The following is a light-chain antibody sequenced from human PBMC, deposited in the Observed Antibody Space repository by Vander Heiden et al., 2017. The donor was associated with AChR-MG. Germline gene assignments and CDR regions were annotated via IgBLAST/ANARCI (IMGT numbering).Light chain of an antibody. J-gene: IGLJ2*01. Sequence: QSALTQPPSASGSPGQSVTISCTGTSSDVGGYDYVSWYQQHPGKAPKVMIYEVNKRPSGVPDRFSGSKSGNTASLTVSGLQAEDEADYYCNSYAGSNNVVCGGGTKLTGL. CDR1: SSDVGGYDY. CDR2: EVN. CDR3: NSYAGSNNVV. V-gene: IGLV2-8*01.